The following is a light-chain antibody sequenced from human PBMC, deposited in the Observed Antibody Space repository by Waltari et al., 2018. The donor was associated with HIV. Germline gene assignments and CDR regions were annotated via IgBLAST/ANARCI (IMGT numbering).Light chain of an antibody. CDR1: QSISYNY. Sequence: VLTQSPGILSLSLGETAILSCRASQSISYNYLAWYQQKTGQAPRLLMYGVSTRATGIPDMFSGSGSGTDFTLTISGLEPEDFAVYYCQQYASSSFTFGPGTKVEIK. CDR3: QQYASSSFT. CDR2: GVS. J-gene: IGKJ3*01. V-gene: IGKV3-20*01.